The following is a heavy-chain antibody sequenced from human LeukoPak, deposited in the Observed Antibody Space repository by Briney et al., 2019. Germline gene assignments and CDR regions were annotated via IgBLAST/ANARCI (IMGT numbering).Heavy chain of an antibody. V-gene: IGHV4-59*01. D-gene: IGHD1-26*01. J-gene: IGHJ5*02. CDR2: VDHTGST. CDR1: DDSLTMYY. CDR3: ARVWVGATNTYNWFDP. Sequence: SETLSLTCSVSDDSLTMYYWTWIRQPPGKGREWIGYVDHTGSTNFNPSLNGRVSISRDTTKNLFSLSLRPVTAADTAVYFCARVWVGATNTYNWFDPWGQGTLVIVSS.